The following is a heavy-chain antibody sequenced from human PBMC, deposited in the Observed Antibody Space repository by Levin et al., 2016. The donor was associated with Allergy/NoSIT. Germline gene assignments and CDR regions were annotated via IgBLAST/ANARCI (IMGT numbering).Heavy chain of an antibody. CDR3: ARSSTYYYDSSGYYDLPLGWFDP. J-gene: IGHJ5*02. D-gene: IGHD3-22*01. V-gene: IGHV1-18*01. CDR2: ISAYNGNT. CDR1: GYTFTSYG. Sequence: ASVKVSCKASGYTFTSYGISWVRQAPGQGLEWMGWISAYNGNTNYAQKLQGRVTMTTDTSTSTAYMELRSLRSDDTAVYYCARSSTYYYDSSGYYDLPLGWFDPWGQGTLVTVSS.